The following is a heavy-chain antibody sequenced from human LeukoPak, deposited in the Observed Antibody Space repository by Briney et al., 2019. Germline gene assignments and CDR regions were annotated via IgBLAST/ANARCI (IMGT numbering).Heavy chain of an antibody. CDR3: AREGADYYGSGSYGNWFDP. V-gene: IGHV1-69*05. J-gene: IGHJ5*02. Sequence: SVKVSCKASGGTFSSYAISWVRQAPGQGLEWMGGIIHIFGTANYAQKFQGRVTITTDESTSTAYMELSSLRSEDTAVYYCAREGADYYGSGSYGNWFDPWGQGTLVTVSS. CDR1: GGTFSSYA. D-gene: IGHD3-10*01. CDR2: IIHIFGTA.